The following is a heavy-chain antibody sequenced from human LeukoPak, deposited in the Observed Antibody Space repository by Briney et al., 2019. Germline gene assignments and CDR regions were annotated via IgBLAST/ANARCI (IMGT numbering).Heavy chain of an antibody. CDR2: IYYSGST. CDR3: ARLNVDTAMVYDAFDI. D-gene: IGHD5-18*01. CDR1: GGSFSGYY. Sequence: SETLSLTCAVYGGSFSGYYWGWIRQPPGKGLEWIGSIYYSGSTYYNPSLKSRVTISVDTSKNQFSLKLSSVTAADTAVYYCARLNVDTAMVYDAFDIWGQGTMVTVSS. J-gene: IGHJ3*02. V-gene: IGHV4-39*01.